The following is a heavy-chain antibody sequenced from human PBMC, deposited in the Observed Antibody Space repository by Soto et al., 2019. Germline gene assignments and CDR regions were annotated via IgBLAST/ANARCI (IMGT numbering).Heavy chain of an antibody. J-gene: IGHJ4*02. Sequence: QITLKESGPTLVETTQTLTLTCSFSGFSLSASTVGVGWTRQPPGKALEWLALIWRSDDKRYSPSLKNRLTITKDTSKNHVVLTMTNMYPVDTATYCCAHWGGTGFDYWGQGTLVSVSS. CDR2: IWRSDDK. V-gene: IGHV2-5*01. CDR3: AHWGGTGFDY. CDR1: GFSLSASTVG. D-gene: IGHD3-16*01.